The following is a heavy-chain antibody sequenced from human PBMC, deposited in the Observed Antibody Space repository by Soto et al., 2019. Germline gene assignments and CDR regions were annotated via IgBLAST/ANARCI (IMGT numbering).Heavy chain of an antibody. J-gene: IGHJ4*02. D-gene: IGHD6-13*01. V-gene: IGHV3-23*01. CDR1: GFTFSSYA. CDR2: ISGSGGST. CDR3: AKVGYSSSWHRDCYFDY. Sequence: PGGSLRLSCAASGFTFSSYAMSWVRQAPGKGLEWVSAISGSGGSTYYADSVKGRFTISRDNSKNTLYLQMNSLRAEDTAVYYCAKVGYSSSWHRDCYFDYWGQGTLVTVSS.